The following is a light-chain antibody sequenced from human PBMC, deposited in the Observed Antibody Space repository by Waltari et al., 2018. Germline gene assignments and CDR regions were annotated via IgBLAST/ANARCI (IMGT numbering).Light chain of an antibody. J-gene: IGLJ1*01. CDR1: SSDVGSYNR. CDR3: CSYAGSYTIYV. V-gene: IGLV2-11*01. Sequence: QSALTQPRSVSGSPGQSVTISCPGTSSDVGSYNRVPWYQQHPGKAPRLMIYDVSERPSGVPDRFSGSKSGTTASLTISGLQAEDEADYYCCSYAGSYTIYVFGTGTKVTVL. CDR2: DVS.